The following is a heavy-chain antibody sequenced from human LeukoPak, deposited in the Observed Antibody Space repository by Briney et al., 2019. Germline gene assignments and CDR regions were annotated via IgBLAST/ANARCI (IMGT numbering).Heavy chain of an antibody. CDR3: ARTPVPYYYYYMDV. D-gene: IGHD2-2*01. V-gene: IGHV1-2*02. J-gene: IGHJ6*03. CDR2: INPNSGGT. Sequence: GASVKVSCKASGYTFTSYYMHWVRQAPGQGLEWMGWINPNSGGTNYAQKFQGRVTMTRDTSISTAYMELSRLRSDDTAVYYCARTPVPYYYYYMDVWGKGTTVTVSS. CDR1: GYTFTSYY.